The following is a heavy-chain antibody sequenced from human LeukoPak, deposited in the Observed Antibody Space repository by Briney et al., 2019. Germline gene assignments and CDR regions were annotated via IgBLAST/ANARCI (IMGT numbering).Heavy chain of an antibody. CDR3: ARVLGSYSLRYYYYMDV. CDR2: INHSGST. D-gene: IGHD1-26*01. V-gene: IGHV4-34*01. J-gene: IGHJ6*03. CDR1: GGSFSGYY. Sequence: PSETLSLTCAVYGGSFSGYYWSWIRPPPGKGLEWIGEINHSGSTNYNPSLKSRVTISVDTSKNQFSLKLSSVTAADTAVYYCARVLGSYSLRYYYYMDVWGKGTTVTVSS.